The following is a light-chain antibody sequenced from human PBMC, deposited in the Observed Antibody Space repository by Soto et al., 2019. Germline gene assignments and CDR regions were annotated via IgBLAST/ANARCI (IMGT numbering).Light chain of an antibody. CDR1: QSVGTRL. Sequence: IVLTQSPDTLSFSPGERATLSCRASQSVGTRLAWYQHKTGQAPSLLMSAASSRATGIPDRFSGSGSETDFALTISRLEPEDFALYYCQHYQVGQPIAFGRGTRLEIK. CDR3: QHYQVGQPIA. V-gene: IGKV3-20*01. J-gene: IGKJ5*01. CDR2: AAS.